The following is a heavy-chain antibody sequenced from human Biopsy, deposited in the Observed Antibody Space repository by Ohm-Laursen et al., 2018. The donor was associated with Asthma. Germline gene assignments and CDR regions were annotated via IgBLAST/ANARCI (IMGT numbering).Heavy chain of an antibody. CDR1: GFTFSNAW. Sequence: SLRLSCSASGFTFSNAWMSWVRQAPGKGLEWVGRIKSKTDGGTTDYAAPVKGRFTISRDDSKNTLYLQMNSLRAEDTAVYYCARESSVAGSSDFDYWGQGTLVTVSS. CDR2: IKSKTDGGTT. CDR3: ARESSVAGSSDFDY. J-gene: IGHJ4*02. D-gene: IGHD6-19*01. V-gene: IGHV3-15*01.